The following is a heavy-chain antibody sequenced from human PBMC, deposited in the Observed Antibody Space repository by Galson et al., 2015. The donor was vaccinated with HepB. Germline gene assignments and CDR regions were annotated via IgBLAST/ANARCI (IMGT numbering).Heavy chain of an antibody. CDR2: ISSSSSTI. D-gene: IGHD1-1*01. Sequence: SLRLSCAASGFTFSSYSMNWVRQAPGKGLEWVSYISSSSSTIKYADSVKGRFTISRDNAKNSLYLHMNSLRAEDTAVYYCAREGSNWNDPSHHWGQGTLLTVSS. V-gene: IGHV3-48*01. J-gene: IGHJ1*01. CDR1: GFTFSSYS. CDR3: AREGSNWNDPSHH.